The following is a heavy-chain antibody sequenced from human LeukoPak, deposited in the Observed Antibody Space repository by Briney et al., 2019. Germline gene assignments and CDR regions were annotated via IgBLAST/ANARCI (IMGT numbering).Heavy chain of an antibody. CDR2: IRSKAYGGTA. V-gene: IGHV3-49*04. Sequence: GGSLRLSCTASGLLIGDYAMTWVRQVPGKGLEWRGCIRSKAYGGTAEYAASVKGRFTISRDHSKSIAYVQMNSLKTEDTAVYHCTVQVVPSDNWFDPWGQGTLVTVSS. CDR1: GLLIGDYA. CDR3: TVQVVPSDNWFDP. J-gene: IGHJ5*02. D-gene: IGHD2-2*01.